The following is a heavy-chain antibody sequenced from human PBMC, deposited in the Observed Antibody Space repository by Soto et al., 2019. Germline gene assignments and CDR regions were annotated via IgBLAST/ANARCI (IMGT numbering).Heavy chain of an antibody. V-gene: IGHV1-18*01. D-gene: IGHD3-9*01. CDR3: ARAISRMRYFDWLLSPGAFDI. CDR1: GYTFTSYG. Sequence: ASVKVSCKASGYTFTSYGISLVRQAPGQGLEWMGWISAYNGNTNYAQKLQGRVTMTTDTSTSTAYMELRSLRSDDTAVYYCARAISRMRYFDWLLSPGAFDIWGQGTMVTVSS. CDR2: ISAYNGNT. J-gene: IGHJ3*02.